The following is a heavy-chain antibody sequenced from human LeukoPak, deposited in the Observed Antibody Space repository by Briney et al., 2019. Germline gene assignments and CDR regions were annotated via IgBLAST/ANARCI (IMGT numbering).Heavy chain of an antibody. J-gene: IGHJ4*02. CDR2: IYHSGST. D-gene: IGHD3-16*02. V-gene: IGHV4-38-2*02. CDR1: GYSISSGYY. Sequence: PSETLSLTCAVSGYSISSGYYWGWIRQPPGKGLEWIGSIYHSGSTYYNASLKSRVTISADTSKNQFSLKLSSVTAADTAVYYCARDRLFYDYVWGSYRFPSYFDSWGQGTLVTVSS. CDR3: ARDRLFYDYVWGSYRFPSYFDS.